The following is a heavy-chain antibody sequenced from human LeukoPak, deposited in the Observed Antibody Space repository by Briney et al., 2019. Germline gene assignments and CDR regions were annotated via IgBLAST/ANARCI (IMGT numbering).Heavy chain of an antibody. V-gene: IGHV1-8*03. CDR2: MNPKRGNT. Sequence: ASVKVSCKASGYTFTSYDINWVRQATGQGLEWMGWMNPKRGNTGYAQKFQGRVTITRNTSISTAYMELSSLRSEDTAVYYCARALLLPVVVPAAIDAFDIWGQGTMVTVSS. CDR1: GYTFTSYD. D-gene: IGHD2-2*01. CDR3: ARALLLPVVVPAAIDAFDI. J-gene: IGHJ3*02.